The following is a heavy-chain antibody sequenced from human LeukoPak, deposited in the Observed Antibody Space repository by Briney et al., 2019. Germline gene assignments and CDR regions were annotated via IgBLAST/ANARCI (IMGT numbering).Heavy chain of an antibody. D-gene: IGHD6-13*01. CDR1: GFAFSSFG. CDR3: ARGTSNTWPPGAEYFQH. V-gene: IGHV3-33*01. Sequence: PGGSLRLSCAASGFAFSSFGLHWVRQAPGKGLEWLAVVWYDENDKDYADSVKGRFTISRDTSKNTLYLQMNSLRAEDTAVYYCARGTSNTWPPGAEYFQHWGQGTLVTVSS. J-gene: IGHJ1*01. CDR2: VWYDENDK.